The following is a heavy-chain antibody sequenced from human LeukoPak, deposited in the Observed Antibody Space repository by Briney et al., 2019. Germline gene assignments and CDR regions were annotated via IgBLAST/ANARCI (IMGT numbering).Heavy chain of an antibody. Sequence: PGGSLRLSCAASGFTFSSYAMSWVRQAPGKGLEWVSAISGSGGSTYYADSVKGRFTISRDNSKNTLYLQMNSLRAEDTAVYYGAKDQLLLWFGELLPPDYWGQGTLVTVSS. J-gene: IGHJ4*02. CDR1: GFTFSSYA. CDR3: AKDQLLLWFGELLPPDY. V-gene: IGHV3-23*01. D-gene: IGHD3-10*01. CDR2: ISGSGGST.